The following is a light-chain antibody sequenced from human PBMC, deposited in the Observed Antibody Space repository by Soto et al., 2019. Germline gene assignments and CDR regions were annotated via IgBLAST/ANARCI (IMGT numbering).Light chain of an antibody. CDR1: SSDVGRSNL. V-gene: IGLV2-23*01. Sequence: QSALTQPASVSGSPGQSITISCTGTSSDVGRSNLVSWYQQHPGKAPKLMIYEGSKRPSGVSNRFSGSKSGNTASLTISGLQAEDEADYYCCSYAGSSTLEVFGTGTKLTVL. CDR2: EGS. CDR3: CSYAGSSTLEV. J-gene: IGLJ1*01.